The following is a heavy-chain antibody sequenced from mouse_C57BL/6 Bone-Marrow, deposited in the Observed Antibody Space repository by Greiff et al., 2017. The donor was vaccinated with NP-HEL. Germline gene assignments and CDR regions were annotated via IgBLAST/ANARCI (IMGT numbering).Heavy chain of an antibody. D-gene: IGHD1-1*01. CDR1: GYTFTSYW. J-gene: IGHJ4*01. CDR2: IYPGSGST. Sequence: VQVVESGAELVKPGASVKMSCKASGYTFTSYWITWVKQRPGQGLEWIGDIYPGSGSTNYNEKFKRKATLTVDTSSSTAYMQLSSLTSEDSAVYYCARCNYGSSSYAMDYWGQGTSVTVSS. CDR3: ARCNYGSSSYAMDY. V-gene: IGHV1-55*01.